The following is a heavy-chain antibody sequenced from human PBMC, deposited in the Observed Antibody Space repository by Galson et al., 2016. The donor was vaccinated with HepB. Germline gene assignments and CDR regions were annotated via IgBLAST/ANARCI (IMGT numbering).Heavy chain of an antibody. Sequence: SLRLSCAASGFTFSSYAMSWVRQAPGKGLEWVSGISGRGGSTYYADSVEGRFTISIDNSKNTLYLQMNSLRPEDTAVYYCARKKYYYDTSPLGWFDPWGQGTLVTVSS. CDR3: ARKKYYYDTSPLGWFDP. CDR2: ISGRGGST. J-gene: IGHJ5*02. CDR1: GFTFSSYA. D-gene: IGHD3-22*01. V-gene: IGHV3-23*01.